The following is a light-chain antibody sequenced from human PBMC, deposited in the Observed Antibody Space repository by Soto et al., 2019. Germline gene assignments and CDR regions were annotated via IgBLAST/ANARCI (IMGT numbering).Light chain of an antibody. J-gene: IGKJ2*01. CDR3: QQYASSMVYT. CDR2: GAS. V-gene: IGKV3-20*01. CDR1: QSFTTNY. Sequence: EIVLTQSPGTLSLSPGESATLSCRASQSFTTNYLAWYQHKAGQAPRLLIYGASTRATGIPDRFNGSGSGTDYTLTLSRLEPEDFAVYYCQQYASSMVYTFGQGTKLEVK.